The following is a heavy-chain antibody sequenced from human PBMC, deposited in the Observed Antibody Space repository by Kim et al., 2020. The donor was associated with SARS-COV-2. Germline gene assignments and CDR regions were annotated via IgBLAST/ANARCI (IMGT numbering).Heavy chain of an antibody. CDR1: GFTFSSYA. J-gene: IGHJ6*02. CDR2: ISGSGGST. CDR3: AKTVSSWYSDYYYGMDV. V-gene: IGHV3-23*01. D-gene: IGHD6-13*01. Sequence: GGSLRLSCAASGFTFSSYAMSWVRQAPGKGLEWVSAISGSGGSTYYADSVKGRFTISRDNSKNTLYLQMNSLRAEDTAVYYCAKTVSSWYSDYYYGMDVWGQGTTVTVSS.